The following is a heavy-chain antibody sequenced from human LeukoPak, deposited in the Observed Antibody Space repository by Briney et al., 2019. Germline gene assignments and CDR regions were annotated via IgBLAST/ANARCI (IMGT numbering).Heavy chain of an antibody. CDR1: GFTFSSYA. CDR3: AKDAMSYSSSWFYYYYYYMDV. CDR2: ISGSGGST. D-gene: IGHD6-13*01. Sequence: GGSLRLSCAASGFTFSSYAMSWVRQAPGKGLEWVLAISGSGGSTYYADSVKGRFTISRDNSKNTLYLQMNSLRAEDTAVYYCAKDAMSYSSSWFYYYYYYMDVWGKGTTVTVSS. V-gene: IGHV3-23*01. J-gene: IGHJ6*03.